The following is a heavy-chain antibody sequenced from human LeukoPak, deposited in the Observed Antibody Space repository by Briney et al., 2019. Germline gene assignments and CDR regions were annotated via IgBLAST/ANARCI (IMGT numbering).Heavy chain of an antibody. V-gene: IGHV3-74*01. Sequence: GGSLRLSCAASGFTFTSCWMHWVRQAPGKGLVWVSRINSDGSSTSYADSVKGRFTISRDNAKNTLYLQMNSLRAEDTAVYYCARVTSVTGTTFDYWGQGTLVTVSS. CDR3: ARVTSVTGTTFDY. J-gene: IGHJ4*02. D-gene: IGHD6-19*01. CDR1: GFTFTSCW. CDR2: INSDGSST.